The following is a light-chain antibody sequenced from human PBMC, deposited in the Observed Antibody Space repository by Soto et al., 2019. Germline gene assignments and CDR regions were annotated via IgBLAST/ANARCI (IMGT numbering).Light chain of an antibody. CDR1: SSDVGSHNF. V-gene: IGLV2-23*02. CDR3: YSYVGGMS. CDR2: EVS. Sequence: QSALTQPASVSGSPGQSIAISCTGTSSDVGSHNFVSWYQQHPGKVPKLIIYEVSKRPSGVSNRFSGSKSGNTASLTISGLQAEDEAEYYCYSYVGGMSFGGGTKLTVL. J-gene: IGLJ2*01.